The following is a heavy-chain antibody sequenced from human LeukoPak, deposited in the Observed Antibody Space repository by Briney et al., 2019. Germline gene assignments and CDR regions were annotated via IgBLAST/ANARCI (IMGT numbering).Heavy chain of an antibody. J-gene: IGHJ4*02. D-gene: IGHD1-26*01. Sequence: PGGSLRLSCAASGFTFSSYSMNWVRQAPGKGLEWVSSISSSSSYIYYADSVEGRFTISRDNAKNSLYLQMNSLRAEDTAVYYCASDTIVGATTFDYWGQGTLVTVSS. CDR2: ISSSSSYI. V-gene: IGHV3-21*01. CDR1: GFTFSSYS. CDR3: ASDTIVGATTFDY.